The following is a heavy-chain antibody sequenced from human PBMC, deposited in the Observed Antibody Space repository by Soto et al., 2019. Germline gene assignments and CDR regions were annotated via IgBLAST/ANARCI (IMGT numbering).Heavy chain of an antibody. Sequence: QVQLQESGPGLVKPSGTLSLTCAVSGGSISSSNWWSWVRQPPGKGLEWIGEIYHSGSTNYNPSLKSRVTISVDKSKNQFSLKLSSVTAADTAVYYCAREKGVATTPAYYYYGMDVWGQGTKVTVSS. V-gene: IGHV4-4*02. D-gene: IGHD3-3*01. J-gene: IGHJ6*02. CDR1: GGSISSSNW. CDR2: IYHSGST. CDR3: AREKGVATTPAYYYYGMDV.